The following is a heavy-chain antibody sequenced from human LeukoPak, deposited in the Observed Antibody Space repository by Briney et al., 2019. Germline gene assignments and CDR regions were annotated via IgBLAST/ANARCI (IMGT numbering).Heavy chain of an antibody. D-gene: IGHD4-11*01. Sequence: GGSLRLSCVASGFTFSNYWMHWVRQAPGKGLVWVSGIGSGGTYYADSVKGRFTISRDNSKNTLYLQMNSLRAEDTAVYYCASDYPFFYYYMDVWGKGTTVTVSS. CDR2: IGSGGT. CDR1: GFTFSNYW. V-gene: IGHV3-23*01. CDR3: ASDYPFFYYYMDV. J-gene: IGHJ6*03.